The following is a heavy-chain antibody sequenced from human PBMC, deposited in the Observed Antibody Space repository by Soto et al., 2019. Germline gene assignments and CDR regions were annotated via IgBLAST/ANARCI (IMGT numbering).Heavy chain of an antibody. V-gene: IGHV5-51*01. CDR1: GYSFTSYW. D-gene: IGHD3-22*01. J-gene: IGHJ4*02. Sequence: GESLKISCKGSGYSFTSYWIGWVRQMPGKGLEWMGIIYPGDSDTRYSPSFQGQVTISADKSISTAYLQWSSLKASDTAMYYCARHRKKYYDSSGYPDYWGQGTLVTVSS. CDR2: IYPGDSDT. CDR3: ARHRKKYYDSSGYPDY.